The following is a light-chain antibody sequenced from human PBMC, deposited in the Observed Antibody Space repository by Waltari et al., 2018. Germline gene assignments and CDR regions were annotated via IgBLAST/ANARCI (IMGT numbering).Light chain of an antibody. V-gene: IGLV1-40*01. CDR2: GNS. Sequence: QSGLTQPPSVSGAPGQRVTISCTGSSSNIRAGYDVHWYQLLPGTAPKVLIYGNSNRPSGVPDRFSGSKSGTSASLAITGLQAEDEADYYCQSYDSSLSGSVFGGGTKLTVL. CDR3: QSYDSSLSGSV. J-gene: IGLJ2*01. CDR1: SSNIRAGYD.